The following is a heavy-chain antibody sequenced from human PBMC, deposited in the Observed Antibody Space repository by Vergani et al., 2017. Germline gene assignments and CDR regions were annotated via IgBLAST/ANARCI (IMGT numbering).Heavy chain of an antibody. D-gene: IGHD5-24*01. J-gene: IGHJ6*02. V-gene: IGHV4-4*03. CDR1: VGSISSSNW. Sequence: QVQLQESGPGLVKPPGTLSLTCAVSVGSISSSNWWSWVRQPPGKGLEWIGEIYHSGSTNYNPSLKSRVTISVDKSKNQFSLKLSSVTAADTAVYYCARVADGYNLNNGMDVWGQGTTVTVSS. CDR3: ARVADGYNLNNGMDV. CDR2: IYHSGST.